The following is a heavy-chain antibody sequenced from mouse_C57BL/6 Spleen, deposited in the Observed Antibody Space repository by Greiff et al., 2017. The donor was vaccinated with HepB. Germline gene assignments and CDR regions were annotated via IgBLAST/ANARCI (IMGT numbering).Heavy chain of an antibody. J-gene: IGHJ2*01. CDR1: GYTFTSYW. D-gene: IGHD2-12*01. V-gene: IGHV1-50*01. Sequence: QVQLQQPGAELVKPGASVKLSCKASGYTFTSYWMQWVKQRPGQGLEWIGEIDPSDSYTNYNQKFKGKATLTVDTSSSTAYMQLSSLTSEDSAVYYCARSGCYDDYWGQGTTLTVSS. CDR3: ARSGCYDDY. CDR2: IDPSDSYT.